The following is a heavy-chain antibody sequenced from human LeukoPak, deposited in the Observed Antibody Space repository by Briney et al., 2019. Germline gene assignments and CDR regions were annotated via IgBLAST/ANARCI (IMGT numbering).Heavy chain of an antibody. CDR3: AREGGYSYGHTYYYYYYGMDV. J-gene: IGHJ6*04. D-gene: IGHD5-18*01. CDR1: GFTFSSYE. CDR2: ISSSGSTI. Sequence: GGSLRLSCAASGFTFSSYEMNWVRQAPGKGLEWVPYISSSGSTIYYADSVKGRFTISRDNAKNSLYLQMNSLRAEDTAVYYCAREGGYSYGHTYYYYYYGMDVWGKGTTVTVSS. V-gene: IGHV3-48*03.